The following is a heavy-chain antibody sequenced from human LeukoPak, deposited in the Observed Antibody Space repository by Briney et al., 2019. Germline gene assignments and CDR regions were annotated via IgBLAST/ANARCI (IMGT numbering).Heavy chain of an antibody. D-gene: IGHD3-22*01. Sequence: GGSLRLSCAASGFTSSSYSMNWVRQAPGKGLEWVSSISSSSSYIYYADSVKGRFTISRDNAKNSLYLQMNSLRAEDTAVYYCARLSSGLLDYWGQGTLVTVSS. V-gene: IGHV3-21*01. CDR2: ISSSSSYI. CDR3: ARLSSGLLDY. CDR1: GFTSSSYS. J-gene: IGHJ4*02.